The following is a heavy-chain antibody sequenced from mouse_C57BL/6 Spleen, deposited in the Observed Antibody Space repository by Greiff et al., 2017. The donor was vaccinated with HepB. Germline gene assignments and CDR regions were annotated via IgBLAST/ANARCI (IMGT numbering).Heavy chain of an antibody. J-gene: IGHJ2*01. Sequence: QVQLKQPGAELVRPGSSVKLSCKASGYTFTSYWMDWVKQRPGQGLEWIGNIYPSDSETHYNQKFKDKATLTVDKSSSTAYLQLSSLTSEDSAVYYCARLVGYPAPFYYFDYWGQGTTLTVSS. CDR1: GYTFTSYW. V-gene: IGHV1-61*01. D-gene: IGHD2-2*01. CDR3: ARLVGYPAPFYYFDY. CDR2: IYPSDSET.